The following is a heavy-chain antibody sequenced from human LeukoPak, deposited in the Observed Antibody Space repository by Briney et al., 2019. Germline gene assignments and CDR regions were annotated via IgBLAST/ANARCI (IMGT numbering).Heavy chain of an antibody. J-gene: IGHJ4*02. CDR2: FYYSGST. CDR1: GGSISNYY. CDR3: ARILPWTLDYGYIDY. V-gene: IGHV4-59*01. D-gene: IGHD4/OR15-4a*01. Sequence: SETLSLTCTVSGGSISNYYWSWIRQPPGKGLEWIGYFYYSGSTNYNPSLESRVTISVDTSKNQFSLKLSSVTAADTAVYYCARILPWTLDYGYIDYWGQGTLVTVSS.